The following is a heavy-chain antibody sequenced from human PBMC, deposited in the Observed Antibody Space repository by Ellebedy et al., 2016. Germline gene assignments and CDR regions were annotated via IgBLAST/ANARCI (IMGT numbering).Heavy chain of an antibody. V-gene: IGHV4-39*07. CDR2: LYHSRST. Sequence: SETLSLTCSVSGGSVSSSTRYWGWIRQPPGQGLEWIGTLYHSRSTYYNASLKSRVIISADTPKNQFSLNLTSVTAADTAVYYCARGLVGAPYYFDPWGQGTRVTVSS. D-gene: IGHD1-26*01. CDR3: ARGLVGAPYYFDP. J-gene: IGHJ4*02. CDR1: GGSVSSSTRY.